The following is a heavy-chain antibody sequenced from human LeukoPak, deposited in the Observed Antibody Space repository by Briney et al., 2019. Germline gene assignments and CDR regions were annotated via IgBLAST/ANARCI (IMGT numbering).Heavy chain of an antibody. CDR3: ARGPPHTIFGVAMEFDY. CDR1: GFTFSSYS. D-gene: IGHD3-3*01. V-gene: IGHV3-21*01. CDR2: ISSSSSYI. J-gene: IGHJ4*02. Sequence: GGSLRLSCAASGFTFSSYSMNWVRQAPGKGLEWVSSISSSSSYIYYADSVKGRFTISRDNAKNSLYLQMNSLRAEDTAVYYCARGPPHTIFGVAMEFDYWGQGTLVTVSS.